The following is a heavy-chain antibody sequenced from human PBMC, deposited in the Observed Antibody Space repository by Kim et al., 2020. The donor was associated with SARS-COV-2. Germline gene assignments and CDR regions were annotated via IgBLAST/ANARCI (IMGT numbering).Heavy chain of an antibody. V-gene: IGHV1-2*02. CDR3: ASRALGRGYYYGMDV. J-gene: IGHJ6*02. D-gene: IGHD1-26*01. Sequence: ASVKVSCKASGYTFTGYYMHWVRQAPGQGLEWMGWINPNSGGTNYAQKFQGRVTMTRDTSISTAYMELSRLRSDDTAVYYCASRALGRGYYYGMDVWGQGTPVTVSS. CDR1: GYTFTGYY. CDR2: INPNSGGT.